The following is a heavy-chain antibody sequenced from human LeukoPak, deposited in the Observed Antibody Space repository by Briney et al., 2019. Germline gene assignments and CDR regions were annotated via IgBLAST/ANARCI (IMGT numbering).Heavy chain of an antibody. CDR1: GGSISSYF. Sequence: SETLSLTCTVSGGSISSYFWSWIRQPAGKGLEWIGRIYTSGSTNYNPSLKSRVTMSVDTSKNQFSLKLSSVTAADTAVYYCARHRYYYGSHAFDIWGQGTMVTVSS. CDR3: ARHRYYYGSHAFDI. V-gene: IGHV4-4*07. CDR2: IYTSGST. J-gene: IGHJ3*02. D-gene: IGHD3-10*01.